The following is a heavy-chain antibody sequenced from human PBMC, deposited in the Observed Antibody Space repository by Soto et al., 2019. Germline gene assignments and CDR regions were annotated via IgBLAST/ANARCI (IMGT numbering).Heavy chain of an antibody. CDR2: INSDGSST. Sequence: VGSLRLSCAASGFTFSSYWMHWVRQAPGKGLVWVSRINSDGSSTSYADSVKGRFTISRDNAKSTLYLQMNSLRAEDTAVYYCARADYRDAFDYWGQGTLVTVSS. J-gene: IGHJ4*02. CDR1: GFTFSSYW. D-gene: IGHD3-10*01. CDR3: ARADYRDAFDY. V-gene: IGHV3-74*01.